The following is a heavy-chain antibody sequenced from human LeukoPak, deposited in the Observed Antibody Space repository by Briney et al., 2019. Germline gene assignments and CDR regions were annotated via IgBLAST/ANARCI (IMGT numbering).Heavy chain of an antibody. D-gene: IGHD6-19*01. CDR2: INPNSGGT. V-gene: IGHV1-2*02. Sequence: ASVKVSCKASGYTFTGYYMHWVRQAPGQGLEWTGWINPNSGGTNYAQKFQGRVTMTRDTSISTAYMELSRLRSDDTAVYYCARWYSSGWSGFDYWGQGTLVTVSS. J-gene: IGHJ4*02. CDR3: ARWYSSGWSGFDY. CDR1: GYTFTGYY.